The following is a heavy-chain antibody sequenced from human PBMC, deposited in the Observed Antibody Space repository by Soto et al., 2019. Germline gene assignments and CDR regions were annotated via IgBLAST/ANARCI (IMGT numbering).Heavy chain of an antibody. CDR3: GRGGSEHAMDV. CDR1: GYTFSRYW. Sequence: EVQLVESGGGLVQRGGSLRLSCAAYGYTFSRYWIHWVRQAPGKGLVWVSRVNNDGSGTAYADSVEGRFTISRDNAKNTVYLQLNSLRAEDTAVYYCGRGGSEHAMDVWGQGTTVTVSS. J-gene: IGHJ6*02. V-gene: IGHV3-74*01. CDR2: VNNDGSGT.